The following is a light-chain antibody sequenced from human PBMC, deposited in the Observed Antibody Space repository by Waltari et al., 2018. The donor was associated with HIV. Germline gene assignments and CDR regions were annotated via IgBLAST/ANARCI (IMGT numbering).Light chain of an antibody. CDR1: STDVGGYNY. CDR3: SSYTTSSTRV. CDR2: EVT. J-gene: IGLJ3*02. Sequence: QSALTQPASVSGSPGQSITIPCSGPSTDVGGYNYVSWYQHHPGKAPKLMIYEVTNRPSGVSNRFSASKSGNTASLTISGLQAEDEADYYCSSYTTSSTRVFGGGTKLTVL. V-gene: IGLV2-14*01.